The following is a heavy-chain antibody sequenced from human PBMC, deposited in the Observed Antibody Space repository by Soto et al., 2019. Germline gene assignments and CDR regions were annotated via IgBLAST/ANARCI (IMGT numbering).Heavy chain of an antibody. J-gene: IGHJ4*02. CDR2: IIPLYGTV. CDR1: GGTFNSYG. V-gene: IGHV1-69*06. CDR3: ATVRVIRRVIPPYFGL. D-gene: IGHD3-10*01. Sequence: QDHLAQSGAEVQKPGSSVTVSCKASGGTFNSYGISWVRQAPGQGLDWLGVIIPLYGTVNYAQKFQGRVSITADNSTSTAYMDLSSLRSDDTAVYYCATVRVIRRVIPPYFGLWGQGTLVAVSS.